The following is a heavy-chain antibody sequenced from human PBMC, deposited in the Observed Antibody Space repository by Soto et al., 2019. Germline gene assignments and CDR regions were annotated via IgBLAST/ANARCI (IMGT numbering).Heavy chain of an antibody. CDR2: ISSSSANI. J-gene: IGHJ4*02. CDR3: ARDHPYSGRYGCFDY. Sequence: EVQLVESGGGLVQPGGSLRLSCAASGFTFSSYSMNWVRQAPGKGLEWVSYISSSSANIYNADSVKGRFTISRDNAKNSLYLQMNSLRVEDTAVYYCARDHPYSGRYGCFDYWGQGTLVTVSS. V-gene: IGHV3-48*01. D-gene: IGHD1-26*01. CDR1: GFTFSSYS.